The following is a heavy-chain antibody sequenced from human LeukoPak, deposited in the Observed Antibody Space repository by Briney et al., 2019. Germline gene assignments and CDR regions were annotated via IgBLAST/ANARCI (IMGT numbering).Heavy chain of an antibody. Sequence: GGSLRLSCAASGFTFSNAWMSWVRQAPGKGLEWVGRFRSKTDGGTIDYAAPVKGRFTISRDDSRNTLYLQMNSLRAEDTAVYYCARDKLKYYYGSGKDYYYYGMDVWGQGTTVTVSS. CDR2: FRSKTDGGTI. CDR1: GFTFSNAW. V-gene: IGHV3-15*01. CDR3: ARDKLKYYYGSGKDYYYYGMDV. D-gene: IGHD3-10*01. J-gene: IGHJ6*02.